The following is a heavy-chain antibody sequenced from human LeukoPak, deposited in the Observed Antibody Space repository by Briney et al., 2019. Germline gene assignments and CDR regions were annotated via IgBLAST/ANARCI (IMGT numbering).Heavy chain of an antibody. V-gene: IGHV4-59*01. D-gene: IGHD3-9*01. J-gene: IGHJ6*02. Sequence: TSETLSLTCTVSGGSISSYYWSWIRQPPGKGLEWIGYIYYSGSTNYNPSLKSRVTISVDTSKNQLSLKLSSVTAADTAVYYCARDQYYDILTGYRYGMDVWGQGTTVTVSS. CDR2: IYYSGST. CDR1: GGSISSYY. CDR3: ARDQYYDILTGYRYGMDV.